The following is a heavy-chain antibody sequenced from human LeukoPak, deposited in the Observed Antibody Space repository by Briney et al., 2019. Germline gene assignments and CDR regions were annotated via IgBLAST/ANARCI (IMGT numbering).Heavy chain of an antibody. V-gene: IGHV1-24*01. CDR3: ATDDDYGGNSVFDY. CDR1: GYTPTELS. J-gene: IGHJ4*02. CDR2: FDPEDGET. Sequence: GASVKVSCKVSGYTPTELSMHWVRQAPGKGLEWMGGFDPEDGETIYAQKFQGRVTMTEDTSTDTAYMELSSLRSEDTAVYYCATDDDYGGNSVFDYWGQGTLVTVSS. D-gene: IGHD4-23*01.